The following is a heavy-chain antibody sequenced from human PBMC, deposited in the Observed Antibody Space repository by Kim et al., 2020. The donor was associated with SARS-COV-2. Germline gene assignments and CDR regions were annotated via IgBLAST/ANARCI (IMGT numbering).Heavy chain of an antibody. CDR2: T. CDR3: AGGGGYGLDV. J-gene: IGHJ6*02. D-gene: IGHD3-16*01. V-gene: IGHV4-30-2*01. Sequence: TYYNPSLKSRVTISVDRSKNQFSLKLSSVTAADTAVYYGAGGGGYGLDVWGQGTTVSVSS.